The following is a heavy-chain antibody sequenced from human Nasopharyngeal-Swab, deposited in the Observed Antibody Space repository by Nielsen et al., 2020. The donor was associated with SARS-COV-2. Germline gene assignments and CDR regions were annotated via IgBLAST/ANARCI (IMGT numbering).Heavy chain of an antibody. CDR2: ISWYSGSI. D-gene: IGHD3-10*01. Sequence: SLKISCAASGFTFDDYAMHWVRQAPGKGLEWVSGISWYSGSIGYADSVKGRFTISRDNAKNSLYLQMNSLRAEDTALYYCAKVLGFGELLGSFDYWGQGTLVTVSS. J-gene: IGHJ4*02. V-gene: IGHV3-9*01. CDR1: GFTFDDYA. CDR3: AKVLGFGELLGSFDY.